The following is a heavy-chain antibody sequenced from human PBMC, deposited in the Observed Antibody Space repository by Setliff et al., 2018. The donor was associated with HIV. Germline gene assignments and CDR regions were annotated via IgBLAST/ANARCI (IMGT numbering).Heavy chain of an antibody. CDR2: IIPIFGTA. CDR1: GGTLSKYA. D-gene: IGHD4-17*01. V-gene: IGHV1-69*13. CDR3: ARADPFVTERSHDFGGNSGGWFDP. J-gene: IGHJ5*02. Sequence: SVKVSCKASGGTLSKYAIIWVRQAPGQGLEWMGGIIPIFGTANYAQNLQGRVTITADASTSTAYMALSSLRSEDTAVYYCARADPFVTERSHDFGGNSGGWFDPWGQGTLVTVSS.